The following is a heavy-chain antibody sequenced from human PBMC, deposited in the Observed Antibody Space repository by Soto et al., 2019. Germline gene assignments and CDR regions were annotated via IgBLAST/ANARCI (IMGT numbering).Heavy chain of an antibody. V-gene: IGHV1-24*01. CDR1: GYTLTELS. J-gene: IGHJ4*02. CDR3: ATGIGYCSGGSCYYGLNFDY. CDR2: FDPEDGET. D-gene: IGHD2-15*01. Sequence: PSVKVSCKVSGYTLTELSMHWVRQAPGKGLEWMGGFDPEDGETIYAQKFQGRVTMTEDTSTDTAYMELSSLRSEDTAVYYCATGIGYCSGGSCYYGLNFDYWGQGTLVTVSS.